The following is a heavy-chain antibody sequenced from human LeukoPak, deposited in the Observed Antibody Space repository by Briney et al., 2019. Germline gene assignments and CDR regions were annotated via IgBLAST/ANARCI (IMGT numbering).Heavy chain of an antibody. CDR2: IYYSGST. D-gene: IGHD6-19*01. CDR3: ARVNAVAGIFHYYYYMDV. J-gene: IGHJ6*03. Sequence: SETLSLTCTVSGGSISSYYWSWIRQPPGKGLEWIGYIYYSGSTNYNPSPKSRVTISVDTSKNQFSLKLSSVTAADTAVYYCARVNAVAGIFHYYYYMDVWGKGTTVTISS. V-gene: IGHV4-59*01. CDR1: GGSISSYY.